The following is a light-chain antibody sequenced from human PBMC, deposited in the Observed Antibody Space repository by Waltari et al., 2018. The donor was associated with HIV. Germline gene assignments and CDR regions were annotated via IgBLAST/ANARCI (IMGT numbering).Light chain of an antibody. J-gene: IGLJ2*01. V-gene: IGLV2-11*01. CDR3: CSYAGSYTLGV. Sequence: QSALTQTRSVSGSPGQSVTISCTGTSSDVGTYTYVSWYQQHPGKAPKFMIYDVSKRPSGVPDRFSGSKSGNTASLTISGLQAEDEADYYCCSYAGSYTLGVFGGGTKVTVL. CDR2: DVS. CDR1: SSDVGTYTY.